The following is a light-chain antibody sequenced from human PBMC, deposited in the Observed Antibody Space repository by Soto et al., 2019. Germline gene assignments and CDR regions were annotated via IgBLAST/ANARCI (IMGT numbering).Light chain of an antibody. V-gene: IGLV1-40*01. Sequence: QSVLTQPPSVSGAPGQRVTISCTGSSSNIGASYAVHWYQQLPGTAPKLLIYGNSNRPSGVPDRFSGSKSGTSASLAITGLQPEDEADYYCQSYDSSLSGSEFGGGTKLTVL. CDR2: GNS. J-gene: IGLJ3*02. CDR3: QSYDSSLSGSE. CDR1: SSNIGASYA.